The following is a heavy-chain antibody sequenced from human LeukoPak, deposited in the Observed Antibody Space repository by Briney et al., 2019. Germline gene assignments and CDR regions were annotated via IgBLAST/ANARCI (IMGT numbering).Heavy chain of an antibody. CDR3: VNGESSWYMN. CDR2: ISYDGNNK. J-gene: IGHJ4*02. Sequence: PGGSLRLSCAASGFTFSNYGMHWVRQAPGKGLEWVAVISYDGNNKYYADSVKGRFTISRDNSKNTLYLQMNSLRVEDTAVYYCVNGESSWYMNWGQGTLVTVSS. D-gene: IGHD6-13*01. V-gene: IGHV3-30*18. CDR1: GFTFSNYG.